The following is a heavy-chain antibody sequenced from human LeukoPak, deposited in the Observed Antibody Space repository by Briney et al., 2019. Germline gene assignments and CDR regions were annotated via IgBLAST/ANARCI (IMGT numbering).Heavy chain of an antibody. CDR2: ISPNSGAT. CDR1: GYTFTVHY. CDR3: ARDSTVTTGIDY. D-gene: IGHD4-17*01. J-gene: IGHJ4*02. V-gene: IGHV1-2*06. Sequence: ASVKVSCKASGYTFTVHYLHWLRQAPGQGLEWMGRISPNSGATNYAQKFQGRVTMTRDTSISTAYMELSRLRSDDTAVYYCARDSTVTTGIDYWGQGTLVTVSS.